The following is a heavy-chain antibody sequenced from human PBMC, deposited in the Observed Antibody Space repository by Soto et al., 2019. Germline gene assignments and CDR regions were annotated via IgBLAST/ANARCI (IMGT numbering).Heavy chain of an antibody. V-gene: IGHV1-46*01. CDR3: ARQVDTANYYYGMDV. J-gene: IGHJ6*02. D-gene: IGHD5-18*01. Sequence: ASVKVSCKASGYTFTSYYMHWVRQAPGQGLGWMGIINPSGGSTSYAQKFQGRVTMTRDTSTSTVYMELSSLRSEDTAVYYCARQVDTANYYYGMDVWGQGTTVTVSS. CDR1: GYTFTSYY. CDR2: INPSGGST.